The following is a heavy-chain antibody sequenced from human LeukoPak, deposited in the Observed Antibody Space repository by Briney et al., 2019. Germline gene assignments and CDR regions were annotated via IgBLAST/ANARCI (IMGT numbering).Heavy chain of an antibody. CDR3: VRDRGWLQFDY. Sequence: GGSLRLSCAASGFTFSSSWMTWVRQAPGKGLEWVGDIKEDGSAKHDVDSVKGRFTIARDNAKNSLYLQMNSLRAEDTAVYYCVRDRGWLQFDYWGQGTLVTVSS. CDR1: GFTFSSSW. D-gene: IGHD5-24*01. J-gene: IGHJ4*02. V-gene: IGHV3-7*04. CDR2: IKEDGSAK.